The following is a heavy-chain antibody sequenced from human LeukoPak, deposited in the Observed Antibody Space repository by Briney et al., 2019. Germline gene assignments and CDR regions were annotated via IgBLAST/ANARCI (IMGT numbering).Heavy chain of an antibody. D-gene: IGHD3-16*01. J-gene: IGHJ4*02. V-gene: IGHV4-59*01. CDR1: DGSISTYY. Sequence: SETLCLTCTASDGSISTYYMTWIRQPPGKGLEWIGYIYYSGSTNYNPSLKSRVTMSVDTSKNQFSLKLNSVTAADTAVYYCARDRLGLPVDYWGRGTLVTVSS. CDR3: ARDRLGLPVDY. CDR2: IYYSGST.